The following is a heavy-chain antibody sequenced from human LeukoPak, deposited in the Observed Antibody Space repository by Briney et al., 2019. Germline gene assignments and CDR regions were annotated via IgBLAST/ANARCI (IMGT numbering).Heavy chain of an antibody. J-gene: IGHJ4*02. CDR2: ISWNSGSI. Sequence: GGSLRLSCAASGFTFDDYAMHWVRQAPGKGLEWVSGISWNSGSIGYADPVKGRFTISRDNAKNSLYLQMNSLRAEDTALYYCAKGTLPDYWGQGTLVTVSS. CDR1: GFTFDDYA. V-gene: IGHV3-9*01. CDR3: AKGTLPDY.